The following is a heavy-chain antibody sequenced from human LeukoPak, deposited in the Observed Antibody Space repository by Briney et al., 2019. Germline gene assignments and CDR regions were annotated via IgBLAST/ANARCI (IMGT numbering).Heavy chain of an antibody. J-gene: IGHJ4*02. CDR3: AREASNQLLSDDYYFDY. CDR2: IYSGGTT. CDR1: GFTVSGNY. D-gene: IGHD2-2*01. V-gene: IGHV3-53*01. Sequence: GGSLRLSCAVSGFTVSGNYMSWVRQAPGKGLEWVSLIYSGGTTYYADSVKGRFTISRDNSKNTLYLQMNSLRAEDTAVYYCAREASNQLLSDDYYFDYWGQGTLVTVSS.